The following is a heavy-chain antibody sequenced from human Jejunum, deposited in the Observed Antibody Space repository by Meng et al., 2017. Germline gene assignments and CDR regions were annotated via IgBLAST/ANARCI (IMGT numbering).Heavy chain of an antibody. V-gene: IGHV2-70*18. Sequence: SGPTLVKPTQTLTLTCTFSGFSLSTSAMCVNWVRQPPGKALEWLAVIDWEDSKYYSASLRARRTISKDTSKNQVVLIMTNMDPVDTATYYCARSQMVRNYYYGLDVWGQGTAVTVSS. J-gene: IGHJ6*02. CDR1: GFSLSTSAMC. CDR2: IDWEDSK. CDR3: ARSQMVRNYYYGLDV. D-gene: IGHD3-10*01.